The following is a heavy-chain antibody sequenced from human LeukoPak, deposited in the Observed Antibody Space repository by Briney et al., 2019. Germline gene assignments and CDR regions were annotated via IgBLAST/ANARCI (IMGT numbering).Heavy chain of an antibody. V-gene: IGHV4-59*01. CDR3: ARARKITNAFDI. J-gene: IGHJ3*02. CDR2: IYYSGST. Sequence: KSSETLSLTCTVSGGSISSYYWSWIRQPPGKGLEWIGYIYYSGSTNYNPSLKSRVTIPVDTSKNQFSLKLSSVTAADTAVYYCARARKITNAFDIWGQGTMVTVSS. CDR1: GGSISSYY. D-gene: IGHD3-16*01.